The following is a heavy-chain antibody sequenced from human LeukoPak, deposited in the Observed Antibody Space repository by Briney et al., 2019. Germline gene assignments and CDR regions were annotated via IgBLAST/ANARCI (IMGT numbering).Heavy chain of an antibody. J-gene: IGHJ3*02. Sequence: GGSLRLSCAASGFTFSSYGMTWVRQAPGKGLDWVSTISVNGSSTYYAGSVKGRFTISRDNSKNTLFLQMSSLRAEDTAVYYCAKGQDYYDSSGHYEADVFDTWGQGTMVTVSS. CDR3: AKGQDYYDSSGHYEADVFDT. D-gene: IGHD3-22*01. CDR2: ISVNGSST. CDR1: GFTFSSYG. V-gene: IGHV3-23*01.